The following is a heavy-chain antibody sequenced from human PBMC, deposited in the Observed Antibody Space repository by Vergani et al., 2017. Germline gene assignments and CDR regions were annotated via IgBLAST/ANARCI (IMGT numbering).Heavy chain of an antibody. V-gene: IGHV3-7*01. CDR1: GFTFSSYW. CDR2: IKQDGSEK. Sequence: EVQLVESGGGLVQPGGSLRLSCAASGFTFSSYWMSWVRQAPGKGLEWVANIKQDGSEKYYVDSVKGRFTISRDNAKNSLYLQMNSLRAEDTAVYYCARDGGVAARRYFDWLWIQLHDLYGMDVWGQGTTVTVSS. J-gene: IGHJ6*02. CDR3: ARDGGVAARRYFDWLWIQLHDLYGMDV. D-gene: IGHD3-9*01.